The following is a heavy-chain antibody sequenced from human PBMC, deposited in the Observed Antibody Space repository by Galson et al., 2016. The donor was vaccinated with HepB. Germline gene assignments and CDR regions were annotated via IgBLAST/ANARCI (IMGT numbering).Heavy chain of an antibody. D-gene: IGHD3-3*01. V-gene: IGHV3-21*01. CDR3: ARGPSDSDFGGYFDS. Sequence: SLRLSCAASGFTFSRYSMNWVRQAPGRGLEWVASISSGSTYIYYVDSVKGRFTVSRDNAKNSLYLQMNSLRAEDTAVYFFARGPSDSDFGGYFDSWGQGALVTVSS. CDR2: ISSGSTYI. CDR1: GFTFSRYS. J-gene: IGHJ5*01.